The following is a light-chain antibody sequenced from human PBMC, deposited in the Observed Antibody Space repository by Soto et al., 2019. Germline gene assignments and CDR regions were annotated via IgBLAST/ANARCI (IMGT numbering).Light chain of an antibody. Sequence: QSVLTQPPSVSAAPGQKVTISCSGSSSNIGNDYVSWYQQLPGTAPKLLIYDNHKRPSGIPDRFSGSKSGTSATLSITGLQTGDEADYYCGTWDSSLSAYVFGTGTKLTVL. V-gene: IGLV1-51*01. CDR2: DNH. CDR3: GTWDSSLSAYV. J-gene: IGLJ1*01. CDR1: SSNIGNDY.